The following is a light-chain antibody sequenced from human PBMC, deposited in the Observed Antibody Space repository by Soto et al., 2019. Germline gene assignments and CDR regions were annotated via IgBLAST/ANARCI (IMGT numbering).Light chain of an antibody. CDR2: TSS. CDR3: QKHNAAPLT. J-gene: IGKJ4*01. Sequence: DIQMTQSPSSLSASVGDRVTITCRASQGIGNYLSWYQQKPGKVPKLLIYTSSTLQSGVPSRFSGSGSGTDFTLTISSLQPEDVATYYCQKHNAAPLTFGGGTKVEIK. V-gene: IGKV1-27*01. CDR1: QGIGNY.